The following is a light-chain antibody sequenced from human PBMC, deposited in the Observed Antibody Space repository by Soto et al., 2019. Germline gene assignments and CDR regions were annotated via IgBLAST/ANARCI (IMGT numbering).Light chain of an antibody. CDR3: QQYNNWPWT. V-gene: IGKV1-5*01. Sequence: DIQMTQSPSALAASVGDRVTITCRASQSISTWLAWYQQEPGKAPKLLIYDASSLESGVPSRVSGSGSGTEFTLTISSLQSEDFAVYYCQQYNNWPWTFGQGTKVDI. CDR1: QSISTW. CDR2: DAS. J-gene: IGKJ1*01.